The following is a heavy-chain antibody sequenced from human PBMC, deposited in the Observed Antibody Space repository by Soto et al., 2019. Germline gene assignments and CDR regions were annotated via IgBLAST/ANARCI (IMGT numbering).Heavy chain of an antibody. CDR1: GGSISSGGYY. J-gene: IGHJ6*03. CDR2: IYYSGST. D-gene: IGHD6-6*01. V-gene: IGHV4-31*03. CDR3: ARCWQLEDMNYYYMYV. Sequence: SETLSLTCTVSGGSISSGGYYWSWIRQHPGKGLEWIGYIYYSGSTYYNPSLKSRVTISVDTSKNQFSLKLSSVTAADTAVYYCARCWQLEDMNYYYMYVWGKGTTVTVSS.